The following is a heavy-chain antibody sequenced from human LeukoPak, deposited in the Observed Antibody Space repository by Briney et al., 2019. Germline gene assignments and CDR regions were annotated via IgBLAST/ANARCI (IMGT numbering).Heavy chain of an antibody. Sequence: GGSLRLSCAASGFTFSSYNMNWVRQAPGKGLEWVSPISNSSSYIYYADSVKGRFTISRDNAKNSLYLQMNSLRAEDTAIYYCARDFFDYWGQGTLVTVSS. CDR1: GFTFSSYN. CDR2: ISNSSSYI. CDR3: ARDFFDY. J-gene: IGHJ4*02. V-gene: IGHV3-21*01.